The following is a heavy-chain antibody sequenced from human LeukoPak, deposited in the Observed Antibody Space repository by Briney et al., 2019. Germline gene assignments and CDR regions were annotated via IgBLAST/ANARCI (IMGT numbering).Heavy chain of an antibody. CDR2: IYHSGST. Sequence: SETLSLTCAVSGGSISSGGYSWTWIRQPPGKGLEWIGYIYHSGSTYYNPSLKSRVTISVDRSKNQFSLKLSFVTAADTAVYYCAGRRSYYFDYWGQGTLVTVSS. CDR3: AGRRSYYFDY. CDR1: GGSISSGGYS. V-gene: IGHV4-30-2*01. J-gene: IGHJ4*02. D-gene: IGHD1-26*01.